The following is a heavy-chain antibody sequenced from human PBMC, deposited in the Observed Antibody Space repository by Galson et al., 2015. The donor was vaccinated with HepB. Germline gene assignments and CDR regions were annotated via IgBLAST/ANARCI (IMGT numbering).Heavy chain of an antibody. D-gene: IGHD2-15*01. Sequence: SLRLSCAASGFTFSSYGMHWVRQAPGKGLEWVAVISYDGSNKYYADSVKGRFTISRDNSKNTLYLQMNSLRAEDTAVYYCAKDLGWRYYYDGMDVWGQGTTVTVSS. CDR1: GFTFSSYG. V-gene: IGHV3-30*18. CDR2: ISYDGSNK. J-gene: IGHJ6*02. CDR3: AKDLGWRYYYDGMDV.